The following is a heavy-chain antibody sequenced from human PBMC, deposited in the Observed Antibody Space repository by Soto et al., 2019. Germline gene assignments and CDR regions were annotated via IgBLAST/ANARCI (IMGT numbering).Heavy chain of an antibody. J-gene: IGHJ6*03. CDR1: GGSISSYY. Sequence: SETLSLTCTVSGGSISSYYWSWIRQPPGKGLEWIGYIYYSGSTNYNPSLKSRVTISVDTSKNQFSLKPSSVTAADTAVYYCARHGPNYDFWSGYYRSYYYYMDVWGKGTTVTVSS. D-gene: IGHD3-3*01. CDR2: IYYSGST. CDR3: ARHGPNYDFWSGYYRSYYYYMDV. V-gene: IGHV4-59*08.